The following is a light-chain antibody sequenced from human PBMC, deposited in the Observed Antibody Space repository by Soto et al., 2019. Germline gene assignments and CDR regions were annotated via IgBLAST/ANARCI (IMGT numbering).Light chain of an antibody. Sequence: EIVLTQSPGTLSLSPGERATLSCSASQSVSSTYLTWYQQTPGQAPRLLIYAASRRATGIPDRFSGSGSGTDFTLTIDRLEPEDFAVYYCQQYGSSLVFTFGQGTKLEIK. CDR2: AAS. CDR3: QQYGSSLVFT. CDR1: QSVSSTY. V-gene: IGKV3-20*01. J-gene: IGKJ2*01.